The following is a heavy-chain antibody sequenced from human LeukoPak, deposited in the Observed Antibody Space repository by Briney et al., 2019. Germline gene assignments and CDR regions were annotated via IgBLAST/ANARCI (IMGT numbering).Heavy chain of an antibody. V-gene: IGHV3-21*04. D-gene: IGHD3-22*01. Sequence: GGSLRLSCAASGFTFSSYSMNWVRQAPGKGLEWVSSISSSSSYIYYADSVKGRFTISRDNAKNSLYLQMNSLRAEDTAVYYCARETPGYYDSSGLDIWGQGTMVTVSS. CDR1: GFTFSSYS. J-gene: IGHJ3*02. CDR3: ARETPGYYDSSGLDI. CDR2: ISSSSSYI.